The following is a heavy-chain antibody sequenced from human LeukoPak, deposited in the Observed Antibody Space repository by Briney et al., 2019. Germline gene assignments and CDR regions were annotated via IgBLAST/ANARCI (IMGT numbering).Heavy chain of an antibody. J-gene: IGHJ4*02. Sequence: ASVKVSCKASGYTFTSYYMHWVRQAPGQGLEWMGWIGAYNGYTNYAQKLQGRVTMTTDTSTSTAYMELRSLRSDDTAVYYCARGSSGGYNYGRESDYWGQGTLVTVSS. CDR1: GYTFTSYY. CDR3: ARGSSGGYNYGRESDY. V-gene: IGHV1-18*04. D-gene: IGHD5-24*01. CDR2: IGAYNGYT.